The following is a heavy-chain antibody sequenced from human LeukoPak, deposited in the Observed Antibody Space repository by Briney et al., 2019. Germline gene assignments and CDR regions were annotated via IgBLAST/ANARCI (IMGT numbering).Heavy chain of an antibody. V-gene: IGHV3-30*03. CDR2: ISYDGSNE. CDR1: GFTFSSYA. D-gene: IGHD1-26*01. Sequence: GRSLRLSCAASGFTFSSYAVHWVRQAPGKGLEWVAIISYDGSNEYYADSVKGRFTISRDNSKNTLSLQMNSLRAEDTAVYYCAASIVGATPFDYWGQGTLATVSS. CDR3: AASIVGATPFDY. J-gene: IGHJ4*02.